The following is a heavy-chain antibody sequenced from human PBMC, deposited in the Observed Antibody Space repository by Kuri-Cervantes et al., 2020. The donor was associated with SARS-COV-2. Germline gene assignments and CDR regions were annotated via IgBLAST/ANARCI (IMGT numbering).Heavy chain of an antibody. CDR3: ARFFDY. Sequence: GSLRLSCTVSGGSISSGDYYWSWIRQPPGKGLEWIGSIYHSGSTYYNPSLKSRVTISVDTSKNQFSLKLSSVTAADTAVYYCARFFDYWGQGTLVTVSS. J-gene: IGHJ4*02. CDR2: IYHSGST. V-gene: IGHV4-39*07. CDR1: GGSISSGDYY.